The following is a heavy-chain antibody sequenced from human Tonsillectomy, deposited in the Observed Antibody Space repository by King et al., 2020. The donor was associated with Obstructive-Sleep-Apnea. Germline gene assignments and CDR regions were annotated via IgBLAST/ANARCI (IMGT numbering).Heavy chain of an antibody. CDR1: GFTFDDYA. V-gene: IGHV3-43D*03. Sequence: VQLVESGGVVVQPGGSLRLSCAASGFTFDDYAMHWVRQAPGKGLEWVSLISWDGGSTYYADSVKGRFTISRDNSKNSLYLQMNSLRAEDTALYYCAKDMGSSGYDDAFDIWGQGTMVTVSS. J-gene: IGHJ3*02. D-gene: IGHD3-22*01. CDR3: AKDMGSSGYDDAFDI. CDR2: ISWDGGST.